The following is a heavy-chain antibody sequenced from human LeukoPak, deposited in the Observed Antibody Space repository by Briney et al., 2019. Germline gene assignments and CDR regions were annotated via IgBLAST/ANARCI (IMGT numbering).Heavy chain of an antibody. V-gene: IGHV3-21*01. CDR1: GFTFSSYS. D-gene: IGHD5-18*01. J-gene: IGHJ4*02. CDR2: ISSSSSYI. CDR3: AREGGDSYGPNPLDY. Sequence: PGGSLRLSCAASGFTFSSYSMSWVRQAPGKGLEWVSSISSSSSYIYYADSVKGRFTISIDNAKNSLYLQLNSLRAEDMAWYYWAREGGDSYGPNPLDYWGQGTLVTVSS.